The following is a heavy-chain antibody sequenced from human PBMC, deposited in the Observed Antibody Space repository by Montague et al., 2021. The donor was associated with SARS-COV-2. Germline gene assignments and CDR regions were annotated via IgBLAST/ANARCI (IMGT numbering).Heavy chain of an antibody. CDR1: GFTLSSYG. V-gene: IGHV3-48*03. J-gene: IGHJ6*02. D-gene: IGHD3-16*01. CDR2: ISYTGTTT. Sequence: SLRLSCAASGFTLSSYGMKWVRQAPGKGLGWISYISYTGTTTYYADSVTGRFIISRDDAKNSLSLQMTSLRADDTAIYYCARVKKGGFYSYYGMDVWGQGTSVTVS. CDR3: ARVKKGGFYSYYGMDV.